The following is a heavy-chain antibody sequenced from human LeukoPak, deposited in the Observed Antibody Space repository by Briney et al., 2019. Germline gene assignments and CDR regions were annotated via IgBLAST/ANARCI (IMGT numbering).Heavy chain of an antibody. CDR2: IDPKRGGT. Sequence: VASVKVSCKTSGYTFTGYYLHWVRQAPGQGLEWMGWIDPKRGGTKYAQKFPGRFTMTRDTSVTTAYMELTGLTSDDTAVYRCARDPSTSYYFDFWGQGTLVTVSS. V-gene: IGHV1-2*02. CDR1: GYTFTGYY. D-gene: IGHD6-6*01. CDR3: ARDPSTSYYFDF. J-gene: IGHJ4*02.